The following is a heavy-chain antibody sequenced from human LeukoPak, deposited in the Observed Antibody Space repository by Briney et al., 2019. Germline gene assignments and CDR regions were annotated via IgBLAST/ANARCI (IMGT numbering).Heavy chain of an antibody. J-gene: IGHJ4*02. CDR1: GFTFNTYA. CDR2: VSGNGRDT. V-gene: IGHV3-23*01. D-gene: IGHD2-15*01. Sequence: GGSLRLSCAASGFTFNTYAMTWVRQAPGKGLEWVSTVSGNGRDTYYADSMKGRFTISRDNPKNTLYLQMNSLRAEDTAVYYCAKVARALLDLYWGQGTLVTVSS. CDR3: AKVARALLDLY.